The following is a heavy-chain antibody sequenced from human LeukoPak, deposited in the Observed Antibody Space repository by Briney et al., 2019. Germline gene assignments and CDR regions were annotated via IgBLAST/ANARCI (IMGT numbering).Heavy chain of an antibody. D-gene: IGHD4-23*01. CDR1: RYTFTRYH. Sequence: ASVTVSCKASRYTFTRYHFHWVRQAPGQGLEWVGIINPGGGSTTYAQKFQGRITMTRDTSTTTVYMELSGLRSDDTAVYYCARRTVVSPSAFDVWGQGTMVTVTS. V-gene: IGHV1-46*01. CDR2: INPGGGST. CDR3: ARRTVVSPSAFDV. J-gene: IGHJ3*01.